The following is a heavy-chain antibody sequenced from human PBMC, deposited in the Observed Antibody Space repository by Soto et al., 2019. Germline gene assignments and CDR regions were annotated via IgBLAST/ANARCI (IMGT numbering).Heavy chain of an antibody. J-gene: IGHJ3*02. CDR2: IYYSGST. V-gene: IGHV4-59*01. CDR1: GGSISSYY. Sequence: PSETLSRTCTDSGGSISSYYWSWIRQPPGKGLEWIGYIYYSGSTNYNPSLKSRVTISVDTSKNQFSLKLSSVTAADTAVYYCARANLYGDYPIGIWGQGTMVTVSS. D-gene: IGHD4-17*01. CDR3: ARANLYGDYPIGI.